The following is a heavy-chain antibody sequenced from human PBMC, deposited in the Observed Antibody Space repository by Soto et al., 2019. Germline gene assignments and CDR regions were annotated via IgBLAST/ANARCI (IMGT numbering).Heavy chain of an antibody. CDR2: ISTSGRDT. J-gene: IGHJ4*02. Sequence: GGSLRLSCAASGFNFSDYYMTWIRQAPGKGLEWISYISTSGRDTEYADSVKGRFLISRDNAKRSPYLQMNSLRVEDTAVYYCARWLEVLTTSDSWGQGTLVTV. V-gene: IGHV3-11*06. D-gene: IGHD3-22*01. CDR3: ARWLEVLTTSDS. CDR1: GFNFSDYY.